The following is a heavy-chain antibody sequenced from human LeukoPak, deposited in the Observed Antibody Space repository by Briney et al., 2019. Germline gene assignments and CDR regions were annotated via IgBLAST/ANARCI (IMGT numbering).Heavy chain of an antibody. V-gene: IGHV3-21*01. Sequence: PGGSLRLSCAASGFTFSSYSMNWVRLAPGKGLEWVSSISSSSSYIYYADSVKGRFTISRDNAKNSLYLQMNSLRAEDTAVYYCARGPRGSCSGGSCYSETYYYYYYMDVWGKGTTVTVSS. D-gene: IGHD2-15*01. CDR1: GFTFSSYS. J-gene: IGHJ6*03. CDR3: ARGPRGSCSGGSCYSETYYYYYYMDV. CDR2: ISSSSSYI.